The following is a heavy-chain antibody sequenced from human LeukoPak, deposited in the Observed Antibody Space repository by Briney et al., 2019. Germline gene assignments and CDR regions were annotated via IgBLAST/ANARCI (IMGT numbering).Heavy chain of an antibody. Sequence: GSSVKVSCKASGDTFSSYAISWVRQAPGQGLEWMGGIIPIFGTANYAQKFQGRVTITADESTSTAYMELSSLRSEDTAVYYCARLRQLLTGHWFDPWGQGTLVTVSS. D-gene: IGHD2-2*01. V-gene: IGHV1-69*01. CDR2: IIPIFGTA. CDR3: ARLRQLLTGHWFDP. CDR1: GDTFSSYA. J-gene: IGHJ5*02.